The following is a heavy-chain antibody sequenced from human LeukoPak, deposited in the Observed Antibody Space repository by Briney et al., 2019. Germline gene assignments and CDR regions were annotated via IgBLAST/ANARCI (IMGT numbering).Heavy chain of an antibody. V-gene: IGHV1-8*01. D-gene: IGHD1-1*01. J-gene: IGHJ4*02. CDR1: GYTFTSYD. CDR2: MNHNSGNT. CDR3: ARSDYNCNYY. Sequence: GGSVTVSCKASGYTFTSYDINWVRQAPGKGLEWMGWMNHNSGNTDYAQKLQGRVTMTRNTSISTAYMELSSLRSEDTAVYYCARSDYNCNYYWGQGTLVTVSS.